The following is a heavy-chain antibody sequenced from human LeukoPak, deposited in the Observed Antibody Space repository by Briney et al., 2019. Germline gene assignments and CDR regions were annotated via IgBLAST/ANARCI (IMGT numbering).Heavy chain of an antibody. J-gene: IGHJ4*02. CDR2: ISGSGGST. CDR1: GFTFSSYA. V-gene: IGHV3-23*01. Sequence: GRSLRLSCAASGFTFSSYAMSWVRQAPGKGLGWVSAISGSGGSTYYADSVKGRFTISRDNSKNTLYLQMNSLRAEDTAVYYCAKDQAYCSSTSCYPDPLDYWGQGTLVTVSS. D-gene: IGHD2-2*01. CDR3: AKDQAYCSSTSCYPDPLDY.